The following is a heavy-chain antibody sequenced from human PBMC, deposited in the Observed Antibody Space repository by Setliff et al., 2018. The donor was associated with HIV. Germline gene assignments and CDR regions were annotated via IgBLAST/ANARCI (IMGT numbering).Heavy chain of an antibody. CDR3: ARHRQISDWFDP. CDR1: GGSIRVDNYF. V-gene: IGHV4-39*01. J-gene: IGHJ5*02. Sequence: SETLSLTCTVSGGSIRVDNYFWGWIRQPPGKGLEWIGIMNSKGESFYNASFTNGVLISIDTSKNRFSLTMTSVTAADTAVHYCARHRQISDWFDPWGQGILVTVSS. CDR2: MNSKGES. D-gene: IGHD3-10*01.